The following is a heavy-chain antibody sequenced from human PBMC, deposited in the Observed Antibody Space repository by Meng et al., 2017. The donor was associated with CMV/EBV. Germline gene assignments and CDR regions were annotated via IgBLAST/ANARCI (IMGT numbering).Heavy chain of an antibody. J-gene: IGHJ5*02. CDR1: GFTFSSYA. CDR2: ISGSGGST. V-gene: IGHV3-23*01. CDR3: AKVTLGYCSSTSRYPWFDP. Sequence: GGSLRLSCAASGFTFSSYAMSWVRQAPGKGLEWVSAISGSGGSTYYADSVKGRFTISRDNSKNTLYLQMNSLRAEDTAVYYCAKVTLGYCSSTSRYPWFDPWGQGTLVTVSS. D-gene: IGHD2-2*01.